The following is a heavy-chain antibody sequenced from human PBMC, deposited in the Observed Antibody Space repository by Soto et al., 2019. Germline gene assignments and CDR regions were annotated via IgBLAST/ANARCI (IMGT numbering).Heavy chain of an antibody. CDR3: ARDRSVVVVVAATLDY. V-gene: IGHV1-18*01. Sequence: ASVKVSCKASGYTFTSYSISWVRQAPGQGLEWMGWISAYNGNTNYAQKLQGRVTMTTDTSTSTAYMELRSLRSDDTAVYYCARDRSVVVVVAATLDYWGQGTLVTVSS. J-gene: IGHJ4*02. CDR1: GYTFTSYS. CDR2: ISAYNGNT. D-gene: IGHD2-15*01.